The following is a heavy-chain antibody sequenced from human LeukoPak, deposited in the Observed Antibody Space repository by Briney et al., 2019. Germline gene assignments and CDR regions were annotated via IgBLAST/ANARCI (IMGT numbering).Heavy chain of an antibody. V-gene: IGHV3-48*03. CDR3: ARGTNSGYSYGYVRVGLDY. D-gene: IGHD5-18*01. CDR1: GFTFSSYE. J-gene: IGHJ4*02. CDR2: ISSSGSTI. Sequence: GGSLRLSCAASGFTFSSYEMNWVHQAPGKGLEWVSYISSSGSTIYYADSVKGRFTISRDNAKNSLYLQMNSLRAEDTAVYYCARGTNSGYSYGYVRVGLDYWGQGTLVAVSS.